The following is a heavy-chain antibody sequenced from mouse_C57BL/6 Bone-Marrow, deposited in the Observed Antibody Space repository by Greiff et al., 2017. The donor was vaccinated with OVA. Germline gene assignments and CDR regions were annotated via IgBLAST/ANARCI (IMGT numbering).Heavy chain of an antibody. J-gene: IGHJ1*03. V-gene: IGHV1-19*01. CDR2: INPYNGGT. CDR1: GYTFTDYY. CDR3: ARRKLAGTGWYFDV. Sequence: EVKLMESGPVLVKPGASVKMSCKASGYTFTDYYMNWVKQSHGKSLEWIGVINPYNGGTSSNQKFKGKATLTVDKSSSTAYMELNSLTSEDSAVYYWARRKLAGTGWYFDVWGTGTTVTVSS. D-gene: IGHD3-3*01.